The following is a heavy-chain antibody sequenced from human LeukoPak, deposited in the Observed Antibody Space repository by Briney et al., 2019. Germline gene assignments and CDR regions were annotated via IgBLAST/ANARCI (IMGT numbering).Heavy chain of an antibody. V-gene: IGHV4-34*01. J-gene: IGHJ2*01. Sequence: SETLSLTCAVYGGSFSDYYWSWIRQPPGKGLEWIGEINHSGSTNYNPSLKSRVTISVDTSKNQFSLKLNSVTAADTAVYYCARAPGYSYGYRYFGLWGRGTLVTVSS. CDR2: INHSGST. D-gene: IGHD5-18*01. CDR1: GGSFSDYY. CDR3: ARAPGYSYGYRYFGL.